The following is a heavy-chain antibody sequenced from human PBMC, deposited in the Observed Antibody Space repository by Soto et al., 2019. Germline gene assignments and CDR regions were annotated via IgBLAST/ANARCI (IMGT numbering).Heavy chain of an antibody. D-gene: IGHD7-27*01. CDR1: GGTFSSYA. CDR2: TIPMFGTT. J-gene: IGHJ6*02. V-gene: IGHV1-69*06. Sequence: QVQLVQSGAEVKKPGSSVKVSCKASGGTFSSYAISWVRQAPGQGLEWMGGTIPMFGTTRYVQRFQGRVTITADKSSSTAYMELNSLRSEDTAVYYCATGVGFYGMDVWVQGTTVTVSS. CDR3: ATGVGFYGMDV.